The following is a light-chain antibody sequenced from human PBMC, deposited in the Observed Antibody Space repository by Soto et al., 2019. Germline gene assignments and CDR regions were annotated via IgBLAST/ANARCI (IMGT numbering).Light chain of an antibody. V-gene: IGLV2-11*01. J-gene: IGLJ3*02. CDR1: SSDVGGYNY. Sequence: QSALTQPRSVSGSPGQSVTISCTGTSSDVGGYNYVSWYQQPPGKAPKVMIYDVTKRPSGVPDRFSGSKSGNTASLTISGLQAEDEADYYCFSYAGSYSWVFGGGTKVTVL. CDR2: DVT. CDR3: FSYAGSYSWV.